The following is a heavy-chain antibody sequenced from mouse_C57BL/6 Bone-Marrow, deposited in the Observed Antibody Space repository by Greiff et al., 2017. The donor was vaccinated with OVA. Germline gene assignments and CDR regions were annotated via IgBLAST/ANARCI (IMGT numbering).Heavy chain of an antibody. CDR3: ARGELGYYFDY. V-gene: IGHV5-17*01. J-gene: IGHJ2*01. CDR2: ISSGSSTI. CDR1: GFTFSDYG. Sequence: EVKVEESGGGLVKPGGSLKLSCAASGFTFSDYGMHWVRQAPEQGLEWVAYISSGSSTIYYADTVKGRFTISRDNAKNTLFLQMTSLRSEDTAMYYCARGELGYYFDYWGQGTTLTVSS. D-gene: IGHD4-1*01.